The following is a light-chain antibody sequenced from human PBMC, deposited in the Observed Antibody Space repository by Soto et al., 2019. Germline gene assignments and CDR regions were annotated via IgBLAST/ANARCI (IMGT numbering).Light chain of an antibody. V-gene: IGLV2-8*01. Sequence: QSVLTQPPSASGSPGQSVTISRTGTSSDVGGYKYVSWYQHHPGKAPKVVIYEVTKRPSGVPDRFSGSQSGNTASLTVSGLQAEDEADYYCSSYGGTNNVVFGGGTKLTVL. J-gene: IGLJ2*01. CDR1: SSDVGGYKY. CDR3: SSYGGTNNVV. CDR2: EVT.